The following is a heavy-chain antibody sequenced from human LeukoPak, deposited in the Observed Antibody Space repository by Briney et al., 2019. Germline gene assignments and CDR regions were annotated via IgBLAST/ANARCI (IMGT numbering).Heavy chain of an antibody. CDR3: AKSGYNRFDY. J-gene: IGHJ4*02. V-gene: IGHV3-23*01. D-gene: IGHD5-24*01. Sequence: GGSLRLSCAASGFTFSSSAMSWVRQAPGKGLEWVSSISGSGSGGSTYYADSVKGRFTISRDNSRNTLYLQMNSLRAEDTAVYYCAKSGYNRFDYWGQGTLVTVSS. CDR2: ISGSGSGGST. CDR1: GFTFSSSA.